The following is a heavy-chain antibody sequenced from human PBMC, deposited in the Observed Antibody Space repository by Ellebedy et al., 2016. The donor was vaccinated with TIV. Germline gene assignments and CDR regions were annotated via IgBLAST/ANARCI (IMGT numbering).Heavy chain of an antibody. V-gene: IGHV3-23*01. J-gene: IGHJ3*01. D-gene: IGHD2-15*01. CDR3: VKGGL. CDR2: ITESGDTT. Sequence: GESLKISXAASGFSFSSYAMSWVRQAPGQGLEWVAGITESGDTTYYADSVEGRFTISRDNSKDTLYLQMSSLRVDDTAVYYCVKGGLWGQGTMVTVSS. CDR1: GFSFSSYA.